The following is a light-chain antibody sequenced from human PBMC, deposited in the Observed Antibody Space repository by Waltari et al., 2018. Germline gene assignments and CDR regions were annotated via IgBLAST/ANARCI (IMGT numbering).Light chain of an antibody. Sequence: SALTQPASVSGSPEESIPVPCPGTSHDVGSYDLFSWYQQYPGKVPKLIIYEVNKRPSGVSNRFSGSKSCNTASLTISGLQAEDEAEYYCYSSAQGNIKLFGSGTKVTVL. CDR3: YSSAQGNIKL. CDR2: EVN. CDR1: SHDVGSYDL. V-gene: IGLV2-23*02. J-gene: IGLJ6*01.